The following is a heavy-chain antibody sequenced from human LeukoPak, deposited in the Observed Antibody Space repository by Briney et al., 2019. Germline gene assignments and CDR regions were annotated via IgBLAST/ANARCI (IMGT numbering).Heavy chain of an antibody. D-gene: IGHD3-10*01. Sequence: SVKASCKASGYTFTGYYMHWVRQAPGQGLRWMGRINPNSGGTNYAQKFQGMVTMIRDTSISTAYMELSRLRSDDTAVYYCARSMVRGVDDYWGQGTLVTASS. V-gene: IGHV1-2*06. CDR2: INPNSGGT. J-gene: IGHJ4*02. CDR1: GYTFTGYY. CDR3: ARSMVRGVDDY.